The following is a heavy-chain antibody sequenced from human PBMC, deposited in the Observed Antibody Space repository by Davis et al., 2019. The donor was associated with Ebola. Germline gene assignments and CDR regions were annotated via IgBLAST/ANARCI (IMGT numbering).Heavy chain of an antibody. CDR2: TYYESKWRD. V-gene: IGHV6-1*01. CDR3: ARGRQSAFDF. J-gene: IGHJ3*01. Sequence: SQTLSLTCAISGDSVSSYDVAWNWIRQSPSRGLEWLGRTYYESKWRDDYAVSVKGRITISPDTPKNQFSLQLISVTPEDAAVYYCARGRQSAFDFWGQGTVVTASS. CDR1: GDSVSSYDVA.